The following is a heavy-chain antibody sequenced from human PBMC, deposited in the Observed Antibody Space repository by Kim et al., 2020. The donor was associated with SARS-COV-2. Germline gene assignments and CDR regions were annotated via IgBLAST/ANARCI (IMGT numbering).Heavy chain of an antibody. V-gene: IGHV3-66*01. CDR2: IYSGGST. CDR3: ARDWYSSGWSDYYYYGMDV. Sequence: GGSLRLSCAASGFTVSSNYMSWVRQAPGKGLEWVSVIYSGGSTYYADSVKGRFTISRDNSKNTLYLQMNSLRAEDTAVYYCARDWYSSGWSDYYYYGMDVWGQGTTVTVSS. D-gene: IGHD6-19*01. J-gene: IGHJ6*02. CDR1: GFTVSSNY.